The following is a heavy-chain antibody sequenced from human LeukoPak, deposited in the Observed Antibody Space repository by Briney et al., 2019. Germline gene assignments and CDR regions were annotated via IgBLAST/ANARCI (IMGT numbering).Heavy chain of an antibody. CDR2: ISYDGSNK. CDR1: GFTFSSYG. D-gene: IGHD6-19*01. CDR3: AKVLDSSGWYYTIDY. Sequence: GRSLRLSCAASGFTFSSYGMHWVRQAPGKGLEWVAVISYDGSNKYYADSVKGRFTISSDNSKNTLYLQMNSLRGEDTAVYYCAKVLDSSGWYYTIDYWGQGTLVTVSS. V-gene: IGHV3-30*18. J-gene: IGHJ4*02.